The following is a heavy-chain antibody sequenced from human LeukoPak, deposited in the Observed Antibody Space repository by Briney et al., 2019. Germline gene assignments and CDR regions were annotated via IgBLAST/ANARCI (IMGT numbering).Heavy chain of an antibody. CDR2: IYFGGRT. CDR1: GSFVTSNHFY. D-gene: IGHD1-14*01. V-gene: IGHV4-39*01. Sequence: SETLSLTCTVSGSFVTSNHFYWIWVRQSPGKGPEWIGCIYFGGRTYYSPSLKSRVSISVDPSKNQFSPELTSVTAADTAVYYCASQRTTPEIDWWGQGTLVTVSS. J-gene: IGHJ4*02. CDR3: ASQRTTPEIDW.